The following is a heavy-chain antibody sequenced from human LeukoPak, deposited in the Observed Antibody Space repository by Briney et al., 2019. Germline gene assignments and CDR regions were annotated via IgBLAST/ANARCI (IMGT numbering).Heavy chain of an antibody. CDR2: IIPIFGTA. J-gene: IGHJ4*02. V-gene: IGHV1-69*05. CDR3: AREVVGVPGYFDY. Sequence: GASVKVSCKASGYTFTSYAMNWVRQAPGQGLEWMGGIIPIFGTANYAQKFQGRVTITTDESTSTAYMELSSLRSEDTAVYYCAREVVGVPGYFDYWGQGTLVTVSS. CDR1: GYTFTSYA. D-gene: IGHD1-26*01.